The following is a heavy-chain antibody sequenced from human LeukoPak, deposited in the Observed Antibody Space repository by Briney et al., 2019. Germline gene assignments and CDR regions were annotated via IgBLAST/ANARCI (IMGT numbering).Heavy chain of an antibody. CDR3: ARNYGDIDAFDI. D-gene: IGHD4-17*01. V-gene: IGHV1-2*02. CDR1: GYTFTGYY. J-gene: IGHJ3*02. CDR2: INPNSGGT. Sequence: ASVKVSCKASGYTFTGYYMHWVRQAPGQGLGWMGWINPNSGGTNYAQKFQGRVTMTRDTSISTAYMELSRLRSDDTAVYYCARNYGDIDAFDIWGQGTMVTVSS.